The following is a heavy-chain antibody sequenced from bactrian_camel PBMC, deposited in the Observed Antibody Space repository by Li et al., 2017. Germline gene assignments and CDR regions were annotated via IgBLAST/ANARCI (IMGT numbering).Heavy chain of an antibody. D-gene: IGHD3*01. J-gene: IGHJ4*01. CDR1: RDTYNSRC. CDR2: IDSDGST. CDR3: ARGSQWAKVDDPYDVRY. Sequence: VQLVESGGDLVQPGGSLRLSCAASRDTYNSRCMAWFRQAPGKEREGIASIDSDGSTNYAESVKDRFTISQDNAKNILYLEMNRLKPDDSAMYYRARGSQWAKVDDPYDVRYWGQGTQVTVS. V-gene: IGHV3S53*01.